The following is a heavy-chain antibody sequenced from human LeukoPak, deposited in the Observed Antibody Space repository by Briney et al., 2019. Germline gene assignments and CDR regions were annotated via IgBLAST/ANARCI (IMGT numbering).Heavy chain of an antibody. Sequence: TGGSLRLSCAASGFTVSSNYMSWVRQAPGKGLEWVSVIYSGGSTYYADSVKGRFTISRDNSKNTLYLQMNSLRAEDTAVYYCAREVDDYGDYEDYWGQGTLVTVSS. J-gene: IGHJ4*02. CDR3: AREVDDYGDYEDY. V-gene: IGHV3-53*01. D-gene: IGHD4-17*01. CDR1: GFTVSSNY. CDR2: IYSGGST.